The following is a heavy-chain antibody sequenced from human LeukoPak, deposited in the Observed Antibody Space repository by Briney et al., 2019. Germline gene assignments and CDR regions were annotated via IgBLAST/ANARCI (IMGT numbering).Heavy chain of an antibody. Sequence: SVKVSCKTSGGTFSSYAISWVRQAPGQGLEWMGRIIPIFGIANYAQKFQGRVTITADKSTSTAYMELSSLRSEDTAVYYCARDRAITGTTDAFDIWGQGTMVTVSS. V-gene: IGHV1-69*04. CDR1: GGTFSSYA. D-gene: IGHD1-20*01. CDR2: IIPIFGIA. J-gene: IGHJ3*02. CDR3: ARDRAITGTTDAFDI.